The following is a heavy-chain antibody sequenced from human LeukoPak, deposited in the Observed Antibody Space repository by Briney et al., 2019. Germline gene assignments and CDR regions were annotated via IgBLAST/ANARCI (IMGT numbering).Heavy chain of an antibody. CDR2: ISGSGGST. Sequence: GGSLRLSCAASGFTFSSYAMSWVRQAPGKGLEWVSAISGSGGSTYYADSVKGRFTISRDNSKNTLYLQMNSLRAEDTAVYYCARVSGSPGHYYYGMDVWGQGTTVTVSS. D-gene: IGHD1-26*01. CDR1: GFTFSSYA. CDR3: ARVSGSPGHYYYGMDV. J-gene: IGHJ6*02. V-gene: IGHV3-23*01.